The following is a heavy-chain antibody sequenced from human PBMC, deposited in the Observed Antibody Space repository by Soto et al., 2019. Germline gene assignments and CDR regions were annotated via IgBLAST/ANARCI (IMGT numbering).Heavy chain of an antibody. CDR3: ARPDEGGYSSDHHYYYALDV. V-gene: IGHV1-69*01. Sequence: QVHVLQSGAEVKKPGSSVKVSCTASGASFTRYSLSWVRQAPGQGLEWVGGIVPIFGITNYAQRFQGRVNITADESTKTASMELSSLSSDDTAVYYCARPDEGGYSSDHHYYYALDVWGQGTSVTVTS. CDR2: IVPIFGIT. J-gene: IGHJ6*02. CDR1: GASFTRYS. D-gene: IGHD3-22*01.